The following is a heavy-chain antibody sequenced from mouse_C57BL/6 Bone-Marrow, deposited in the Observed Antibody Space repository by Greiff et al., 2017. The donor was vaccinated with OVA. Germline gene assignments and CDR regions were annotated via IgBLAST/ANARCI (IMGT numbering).Heavy chain of an antibody. V-gene: IGHV1-76*01. CDR2: IYPGSGNT. D-gene: IGHD2-3*01. J-gene: IGHJ2*01. Sequence: QVQLKQSGAELVRPGASVKLSCKASGYTFTDYYINWVKQRPGQGLEWIARIYPGSGNTYYNEKFKGKATLTAEKSSSTAYMQLSSLTYEDSAVYFCASGRWSVFYWGQGTTLTDSS. CDR3: ASGRWSVFY. CDR1: GYTFTDYY.